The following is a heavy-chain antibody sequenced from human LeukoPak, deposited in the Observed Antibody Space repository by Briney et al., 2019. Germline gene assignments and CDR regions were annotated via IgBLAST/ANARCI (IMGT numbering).Heavy chain of an antibody. Sequence: SETLSLTCAVYGGSFSGYYWSWIRQPPGKGLEWIGEINHSGSTNYNPSLKSRVTISVDTSKNQFSLKLSSVTAADTAVYYCARDGIKTGNDYWGQGTLVTVSS. J-gene: IGHJ4*02. V-gene: IGHV4-34*01. CDR3: ARDGIKTGNDY. CDR2: INHSGST. D-gene: IGHD7-27*01. CDR1: GGSFSGYY.